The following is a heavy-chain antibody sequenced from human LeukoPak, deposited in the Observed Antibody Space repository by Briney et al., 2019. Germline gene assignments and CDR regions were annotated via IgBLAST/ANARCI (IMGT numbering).Heavy chain of an antibody. Sequence: ASMKVSCKASGYTFTSYYMHWVRQAPGQGLEWMGIINPSGGSTSYAQKFQGRVTMTRDTSTSTVYMELSSLRSEDTAVYYCARDGGGYCSSTSCPPVPFDYWGQGTLVTVSS. CDR2: INPSGGST. J-gene: IGHJ4*02. V-gene: IGHV1-46*01. CDR1: GYTFTSYY. D-gene: IGHD2-2*01. CDR3: ARDGGGYCSSTSCPPVPFDY.